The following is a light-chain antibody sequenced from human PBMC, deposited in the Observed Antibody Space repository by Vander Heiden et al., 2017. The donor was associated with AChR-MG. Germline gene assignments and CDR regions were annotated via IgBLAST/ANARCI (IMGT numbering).Light chain of an antibody. CDR3: QSYDSSLSAWV. CDR2: GNS. J-gene: IGLJ3*02. Sequence: QSVLTQPPPVSGAPGQRVTIPCTGSSSNIGAGYDVHWYQQLPGTAPKLLIYGNSNRPSGVPDRFSGSKSGTSASLAITGLQAEDEADYYCQSYDSSLSAWVFGGGTKLTVL. V-gene: IGLV1-40*01. CDR1: SSNIGAGYD.